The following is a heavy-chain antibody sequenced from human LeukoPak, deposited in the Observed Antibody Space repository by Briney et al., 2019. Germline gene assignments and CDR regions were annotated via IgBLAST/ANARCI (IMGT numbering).Heavy chain of an antibody. D-gene: IGHD5-18*01. J-gene: IGHJ4*02. CDR3: TRDFGYSCGYYFDY. CDR2: IRSKAYGGTT. V-gene: IGHV3-49*04. CDR1: GFTFGDYA. Sequence: PGGSLRLSCTASGFTFGDYAVSWVRQAPGKGLEWVGFIRSKAYGGTTEYAASVKGRFTISRDDSRSIAYLQMNSLKTEDTAVYYCTRDFGYSCGYYFDYWGQGTLVTVSS.